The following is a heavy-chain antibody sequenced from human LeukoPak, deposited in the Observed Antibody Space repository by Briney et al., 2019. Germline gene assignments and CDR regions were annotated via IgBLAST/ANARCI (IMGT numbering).Heavy chain of an antibody. D-gene: IGHD5-18*01. CDR1: GYSISSGYY. J-gene: IGHJ4*02. CDR2: IYHSGST. CDR3: ARGGYSYAVDY. V-gene: IGHV4-38-2*02. Sequence: PSETLSLTCTVSGYSISSGYYWGWIRQPPVKGLEWIGSIYHSGSTYKNPSLKSRVTISVDTSKNQFSLRLTSVTAADTAVYYCARGGYSYAVDYWGQGTLVTVSS.